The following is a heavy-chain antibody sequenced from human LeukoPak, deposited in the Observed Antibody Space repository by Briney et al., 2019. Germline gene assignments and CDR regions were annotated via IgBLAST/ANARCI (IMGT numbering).Heavy chain of an antibody. CDR3: ASRPPYYYDSGGYYYVY. CDR2: ISGSGGST. D-gene: IGHD3-22*01. J-gene: IGHJ4*02. Sequence: PGGSLRLSCAASGFSFTDHSMSWVRQAPGKGLEWVSAISGSGGSTYYADSVKGRFTISRDNSKNTLYLQMNSLRAEDTAVCYCASRPPYYYDSGGYYYVYWGQGTLVTVSS. CDR1: GFSFTDHS. V-gene: IGHV3-23*01.